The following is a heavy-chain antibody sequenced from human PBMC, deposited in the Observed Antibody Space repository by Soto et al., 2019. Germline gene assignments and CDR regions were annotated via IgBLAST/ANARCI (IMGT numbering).Heavy chain of an antibody. CDR1: GGSISDYY. Sequence: SETLSLTCSVSGGSISDYYWNWIRQPAGKGLEWIGRIWTSGSANYNPSLKSRVTMSADTPKNQFSLKLTSVTVADSAMYYCARDHPTYYDFWSGYNFEYWGQGIMVTVSS. D-gene: IGHD3-3*01. V-gene: IGHV4-4*07. CDR2: IWTSGSA. J-gene: IGHJ4*02. CDR3: ARDHPTYYDFWSGYNFEY.